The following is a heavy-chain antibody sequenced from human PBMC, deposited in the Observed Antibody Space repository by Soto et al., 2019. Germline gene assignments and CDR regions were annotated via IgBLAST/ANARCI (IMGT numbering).Heavy chain of an antibody. CDR2: IKQDGSEK. CDR1: GFNFSSYW. V-gene: IGHV3-7*01. CDR3: ARTDYDYIWGSSDY. D-gene: IGHD3-16*01. Sequence: GGSLRLSCAASGFNFSSYWMSWVRQAPGKGLEWVANIKQDGSEKYYVDSVKGRFTISRDNAKNSLYLQMNSLRAEDTAVYYCARTDYDYIWGSSDYWGQGTLVTVSS. J-gene: IGHJ4*02.